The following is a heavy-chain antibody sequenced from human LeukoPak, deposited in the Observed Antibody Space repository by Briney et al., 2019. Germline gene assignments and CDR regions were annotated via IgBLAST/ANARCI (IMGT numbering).Heavy chain of an antibody. V-gene: IGHV3-7*03. CDR1: GFTFSTYW. CDR2: IKQDGSEK. CDR3: ARDISYYDFWSGYYNPYYFDY. D-gene: IGHD3-3*01. Sequence: GGSLRLSCAASGFTFSTYWMSWVRQAPGKGLEWVGNIKQDGSEKYYVDSVKGRFTISRDNAKNSLYLQMNSLRAEDTAVYYCARDISYYDFWSGYYNPYYFDYWGQGTLVTVSS. J-gene: IGHJ4*02.